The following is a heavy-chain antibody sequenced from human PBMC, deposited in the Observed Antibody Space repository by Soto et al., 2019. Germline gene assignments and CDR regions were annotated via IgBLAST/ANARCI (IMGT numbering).Heavy chain of an antibody. V-gene: IGHV4-61*01. CDR2: VYYSGTT. CDR3: ARTTAVPNTLRSRYFFDY. Sequence: SETLSLTCSVSGGSVSNKTYYWSWIRQPPGKRLAWIGYVYYSGTTNYNPSLKSRVTISVDLSKNQFSLRLSSVTTADTALYYCARTTAVPNTLRSRYFFDYWGQGTLVTVSS. D-gene: IGHD4-17*01. J-gene: IGHJ4*02. CDR1: GGSVSNKTYY.